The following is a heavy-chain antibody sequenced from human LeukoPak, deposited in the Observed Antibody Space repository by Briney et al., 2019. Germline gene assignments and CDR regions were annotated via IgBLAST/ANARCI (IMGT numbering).Heavy chain of an antibody. Sequence: GGSLRLSCAASGFTVSSNYMSWVRQAPGKGLEWVSIIYSGGSTFYADSVKGRFTISRDNSKNTLYLQMNSLRAEDTAVYYCARSGLSRFGFWGQGTLVTVSS. CDR1: GFTVSSNY. V-gene: IGHV3-53*01. J-gene: IGHJ4*02. CDR2: IYSGGST. D-gene: IGHD2/OR15-2a*01. CDR3: ARSGLSRFGF.